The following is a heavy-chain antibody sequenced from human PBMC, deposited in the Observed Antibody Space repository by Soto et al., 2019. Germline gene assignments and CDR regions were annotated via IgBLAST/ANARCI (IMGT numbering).Heavy chain of an antibody. J-gene: IGHJ5*02. CDR3: ATRITVFGLLIPPFDH. CDR1: GWSFNGYY. CDR2: INHSGGT. D-gene: IGHD3-3*01. Sequence: SEXLSLTCAVYGWSFNGYYWNWIRQPPGKGLEWIGEINHSGGTHYNPSLKSRVTMSVDTSKNQFSLRLSSVTAADTAIYYCATRITVFGLLIPPFDHWGQGTQVTVSS. V-gene: IGHV4-34*01.